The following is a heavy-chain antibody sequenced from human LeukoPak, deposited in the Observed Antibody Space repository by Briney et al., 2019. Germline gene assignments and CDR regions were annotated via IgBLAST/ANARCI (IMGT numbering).Heavy chain of an antibody. CDR2: INPNSGGT. V-gene: IGHV1-2*06. CDR3: ARDSGSYSKASFDY. CDR1: GCTFTGYY. J-gene: IGHJ4*02. Sequence: ASVKVSCKASGCTFTGYYVHWVRQAPGQGLEWMGRINPNSGGTNYAQKFQGRVTMTRDTSISTAYMELSRLRSDDTAVYYCARDSGSYSKASFDYWGQGTLVTVSS. D-gene: IGHD1-26*01.